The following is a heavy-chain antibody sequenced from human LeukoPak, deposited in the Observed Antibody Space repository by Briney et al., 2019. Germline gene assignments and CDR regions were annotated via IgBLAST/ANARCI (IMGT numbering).Heavy chain of an antibody. J-gene: IGHJ5*02. CDR1: GNTFTGYY. D-gene: IGHD5-18*01. CDR3: ARGGPPKTWIQLWGWFDP. V-gene: IGHV1-2*02. Sequence: ASVKVSCKASGNTFTGYYMHWVRQAPGQGLEWMGWINPDSGGTNYAEKFQGRVTMTRDTSISTAYMELSRLRSDDTAVYYCARGGPPKTWIQLWGWFDPWGQGTLVTVTS. CDR2: INPDSGGT.